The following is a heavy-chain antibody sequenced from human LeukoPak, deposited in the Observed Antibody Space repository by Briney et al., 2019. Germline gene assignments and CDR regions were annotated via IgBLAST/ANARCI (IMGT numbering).Heavy chain of an antibody. V-gene: IGHV4-59*08. CDR1: GGSISSYY. CDR2: IYYSGST. Sequence: SETLSLTCTVSGGSISSYYWSWIRQPPGKGLEWIGYIYYSGSTNYNPSLKGRVTISVDTSKNQFSLKLSSVTAADTAVYYCARARVGATRNWFDPWGQGTLVTVSS. CDR3: ARARVGATRNWFDP. J-gene: IGHJ5*02. D-gene: IGHD1-26*01.